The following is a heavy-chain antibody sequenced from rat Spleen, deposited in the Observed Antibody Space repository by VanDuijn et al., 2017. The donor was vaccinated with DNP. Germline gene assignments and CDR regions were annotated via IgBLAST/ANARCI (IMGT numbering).Heavy chain of an antibody. V-gene: IGHV2-70*01. CDR2: MWYDGDT. CDR1: GFSLTTYS. CDR3: ARGPYNNYGFGFDY. Sequence: QVQLKESGPGLVQPSETLSLTCTVSGFSLTTYSVSWVRQPSGKGPEWMGKMWYDGDTAYNSAIKSRLSISRDTSKSQVFLKMNSLQTEDTAIYFCARGPYNNYGFGFDYWGQGVMVTVSS. D-gene: IGHD1-10*01. J-gene: IGHJ2*01.